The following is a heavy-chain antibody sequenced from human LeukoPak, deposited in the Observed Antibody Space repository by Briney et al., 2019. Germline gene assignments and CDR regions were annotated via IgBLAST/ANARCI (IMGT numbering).Heavy chain of an antibody. Sequence: KPSETLSLTCAVYGGSFSGYYWSWIRQPPGKGLEWIGEINHSGSTNYNPSLKSRVTISVDTSKNQFSLKLSSVTAADTAVYYCARGLDRGYDYVWGSYCQLYFDYWGQGTLVTVSS. V-gene: IGHV4-34*01. CDR2: INHSGST. D-gene: IGHD3-16*01. J-gene: IGHJ4*02. CDR3: ARGLDRGYDYVWGSYCQLYFDY. CDR1: GGSFSGYY.